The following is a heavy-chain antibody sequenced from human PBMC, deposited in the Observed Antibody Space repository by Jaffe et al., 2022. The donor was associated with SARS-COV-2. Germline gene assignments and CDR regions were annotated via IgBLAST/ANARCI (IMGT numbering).Heavy chain of an antibody. CDR2: IGGSETDT. D-gene: IGHD3-22*01. Sequence: EVQLVESGGGLLQPGGSLRLSCVDSGFTFSNYAMSWVRQAPGKGLEWVSTIGGSETDTYYADSVKGRFIISRDNSKSTLYLQMNSLRAEDTAVYYCARDDSSGSYFQDWGQGTLVTVSS. J-gene: IGHJ1*01. V-gene: IGHV3-23*04. CDR1: GFTFSNYA. CDR3: ARDDSSGSYFQD.